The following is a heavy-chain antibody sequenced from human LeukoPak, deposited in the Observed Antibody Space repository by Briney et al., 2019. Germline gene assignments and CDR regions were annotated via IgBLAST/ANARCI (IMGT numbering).Heavy chain of an antibody. CDR2: ISTYNGNT. J-gene: IGHJ3*02. V-gene: IGHV1-18*04. CDR1: GYSFTGYY. Sequence: ASVKVSCKASGYSFTGYYIHWVRQAPGQGLEWMGGISTYNGNTNYAQKLQGRVTMTTDTSTSTAYMELRSLRSDDTAVYYCARETYYYDSSGYWGDAFDIWGQGTMVTVSS. CDR3: ARETYYYDSSGYWGDAFDI. D-gene: IGHD3-22*01.